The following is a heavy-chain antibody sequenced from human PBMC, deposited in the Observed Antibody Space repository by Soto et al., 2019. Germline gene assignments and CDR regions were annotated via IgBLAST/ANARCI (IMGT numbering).Heavy chain of an antibody. CDR3: AREEVDPGYFDY. V-gene: IGHV4-59*01. CDR1: GGSISSYY. Sequence: PSETLSLTCTVSGGSISSYYWSWIRQPPGKGLEWIGYIYYSGSTNYNPPLKSRVTISVDTSKNQFSLKLSSVTAADTAVYYCAREEVDPGYFDYWGQGTLVTVSS. CDR2: IYYSGST. J-gene: IGHJ4*02. D-gene: IGHD2-15*01.